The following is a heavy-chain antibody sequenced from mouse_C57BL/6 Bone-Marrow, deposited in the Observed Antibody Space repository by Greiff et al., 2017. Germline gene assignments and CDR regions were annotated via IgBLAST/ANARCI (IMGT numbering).Heavy chain of an antibody. Sequence: LVESGPELVKPGASVKISCKASGYSFTDYNMNWVKQSNGKSLEWIGVINPNNGTTSYNQKFKGKATLTVDQSSSTAYMQLNSLTSEDSAVYYCARATLYNGRTYCYFDVWGKGTTVNVSS. J-gene: IGHJ1*03. CDR2: INPNNGTT. V-gene: IGHV1-39*01. CDR3: ARATLYNGRTYCYFDV. CDR1: GYSFTDYN. D-gene: IGHD1-1*01.